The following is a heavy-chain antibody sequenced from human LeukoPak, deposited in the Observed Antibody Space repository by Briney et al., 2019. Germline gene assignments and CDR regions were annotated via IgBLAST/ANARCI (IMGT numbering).Heavy chain of an antibody. V-gene: IGHV3-23*01. CDR2: ISGSGGST. Sequence: GGSLRLSCAASGFTFSSYAMSWVRQAPGKGLEWVSAISGSGGSTYYADSVKGRFTISRDNSKNTLYLQMNSLRAEDTAVYYCAKPIGYCTNGVCYVDAFDIWGQGTMVTVSS. D-gene: IGHD2-8*01. CDR1: GFTFSSYA. CDR3: AKPIGYCTNGVCYVDAFDI. J-gene: IGHJ3*02.